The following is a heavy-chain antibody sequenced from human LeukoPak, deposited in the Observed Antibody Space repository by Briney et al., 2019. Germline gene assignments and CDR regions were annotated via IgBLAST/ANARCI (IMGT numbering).Heavy chain of an antibody. Sequence: PGRSLRLSCTASGFTFGDYAMNWVRQAPGKGLERVGFIRSNHYGGTPEYAASVKGRFTISRDDSNSIAYLEMDSLKTDDTAVYYCTRDQTPYYWGQGTLVTVSS. V-gene: IGHV3-49*04. CDR2: IRSNHYGGTP. J-gene: IGHJ4*02. CDR1: GFTFGDYA. CDR3: TRDQTPYY.